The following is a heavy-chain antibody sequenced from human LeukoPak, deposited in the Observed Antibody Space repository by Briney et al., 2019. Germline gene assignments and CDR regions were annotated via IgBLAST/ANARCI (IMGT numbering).Heavy chain of an antibody. V-gene: IGHV3-23*01. CDR2: ISGSGGST. D-gene: IGHD3-3*01. CDR1: GFTFSSYG. Sequence: GGSLRLSCAASGFTFSSYGMTWARQAPGKGLEWVSAISGSGGSTYYADSVKGRFTISRDNSKNTLYLQMNSLRAEDTAVYYCAKLGVRFLEWLGSYFDYWGQGTLVTVSS. CDR3: AKLGVRFLEWLGSYFDY. J-gene: IGHJ4*02.